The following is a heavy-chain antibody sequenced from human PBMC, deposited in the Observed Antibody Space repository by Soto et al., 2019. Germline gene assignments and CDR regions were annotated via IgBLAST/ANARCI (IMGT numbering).Heavy chain of an antibody. CDR2: ISYDGSNI. D-gene: IGHD1-26*01. Sequence: QVQLVESGGGVVQPGRSLRLSCAASGFIFSSYGMHWVRQAPGKGLEWVAVISYDGSNIYYADSVKGRFTISRDNSKNXLXXQINSLRAEDTAVYYCAKDRGAPRTIVGMGYYFDYWGQGTLVTVSS. V-gene: IGHV3-30*18. J-gene: IGHJ4*02. CDR1: GFIFSSYG. CDR3: AKDRGAPRTIVGMGYYFDY.